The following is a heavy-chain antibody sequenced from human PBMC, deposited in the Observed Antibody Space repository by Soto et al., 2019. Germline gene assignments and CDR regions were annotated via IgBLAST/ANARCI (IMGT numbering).Heavy chain of an antibody. CDR1: GVTFSSYA. Sequence: QVQLVQSGAEVKKPGSSVKVSCKASGVTFSSYAISWVRQAPGKGLEWMGGIIPIFGTANYAQKFQGRVTITADESTSKASMKLISLRSEDTAVYYCARALIAVAAYYYYYGMDVWGQGTTVTVSS. CDR3: ARALIAVAAYYYYYGMDV. CDR2: IIPIFGTA. V-gene: IGHV1-69*01. D-gene: IGHD6-19*01. J-gene: IGHJ6*02.